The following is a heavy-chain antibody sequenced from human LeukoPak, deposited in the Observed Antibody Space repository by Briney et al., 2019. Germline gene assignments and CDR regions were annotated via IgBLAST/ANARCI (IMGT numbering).Heavy chain of an antibody. CDR2: IGSRTGNI. D-gene: IGHD4/OR15-4a*01. Sequence: GGSLRLSCAASGFTFSSYSMNWVRQAPGKGLEWVAFIGSRTGNIYYADSVKGRFSISRDNAKDSVYLQMNSLRVDVTAVYYCARETEPLDYGDSTNLDYWGQGTLVTVSS. J-gene: IGHJ4*02. V-gene: IGHV3-21*01. CDR3: ARETEPLDYGDSTNLDY. CDR1: GFTFSSYS.